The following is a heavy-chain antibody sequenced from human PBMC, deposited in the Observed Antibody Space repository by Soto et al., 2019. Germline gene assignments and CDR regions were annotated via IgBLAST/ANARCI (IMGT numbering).Heavy chain of an antibody. D-gene: IGHD6-13*01. CDR3: ARVQQQLVDY. J-gene: IGHJ4*02. V-gene: IGHV3-74*01. CDR2: INSDGSST. Sequence: EVQLVESGGGLVQPGGSLRLSCAASGFTFSSYWMHWVRQAPGKGLVWVSRINSDGSSTSYADSVKGRFTISRDNAKNPLYLQKNGLRAEDRAVYYCARVQQQLVDYWGQGTLVTVSS. CDR1: GFTFSSYW.